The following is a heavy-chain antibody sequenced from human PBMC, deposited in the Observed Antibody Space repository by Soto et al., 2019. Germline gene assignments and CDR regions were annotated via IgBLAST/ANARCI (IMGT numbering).Heavy chain of an antibody. D-gene: IGHD6-19*01. CDR1: GGSFSGYY. Sequence: SETLSLTCAVYGGSFSGYYWSWIRQPPGKGLEWIGEINHSGSTNYNPSLKSRVTISVDTSKNQFSLKLSSVTAADTAVYYCAKDRAQWLVSPFDSWGQGTLVTVSS. J-gene: IGHJ4*02. CDR2: INHSGST. CDR3: AKDRAQWLVSPFDS. V-gene: IGHV4-34*01.